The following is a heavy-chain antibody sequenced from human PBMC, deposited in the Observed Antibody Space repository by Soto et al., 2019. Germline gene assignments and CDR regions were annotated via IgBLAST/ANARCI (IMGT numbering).Heavy chain of an antibody. CDR2: IHSDGSTT. CDR3: VRGDKGGFDL. Sequence: PGGSLRLSCVASGLTFSSHGMTWVRQAPGQGLVWVSHIHSDGSTTTYADSVKGRFTISRDNAKNTLYLQMNSLRAEDTAVYYCVRGDKGGFDLWGQGTTVTVSS. J-gene: IGHJ3*01. D-gene: IGHD2-21*02. CDR1: GLTFSSHG. V-gene: IGHV3-74*01.